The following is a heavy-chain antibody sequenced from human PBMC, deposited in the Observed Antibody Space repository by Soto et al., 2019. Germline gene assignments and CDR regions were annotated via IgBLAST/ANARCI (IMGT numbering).Heavy chain of an antibody. CDR1: GFTFSSYS. CDR3: ARGHSSLYYYYGMDV. J-gene: IGHJ6*02. Sequence: PGGSLRLSCAASGFTFSSYSMNWVRQAPGKGLEWVSYISSGSTIYYADSVKGRFTISRDNAKNSLYLQMNSLRDEDTAVYYCARGHSSLYYYYGMDVWGQGTTVTVSS. V-gene: IGHV3-48*02. CDR2: ISSGSTI. D-gene: IGHD5-18*01.